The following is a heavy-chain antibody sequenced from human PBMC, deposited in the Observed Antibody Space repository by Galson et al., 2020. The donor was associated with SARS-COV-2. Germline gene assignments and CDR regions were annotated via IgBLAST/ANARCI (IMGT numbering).Heavy chain of an antibody. J-gene: IGHJ1*01. Sequence: GGSLRLSCAASGFTFSTYAMYWVRQAPGKGLEWVALISFDGGKEYYADSVEGRFTISRDNSKNTLYLQMNSLRTEDTAVYYCARDRVAYKYDSSGYYLGYFHSWGQGTLVTVSS. V-gene: IGHV3-30*04. CDR2: ISFDGGKE. CDR3: ARDRVAYKYDSSGYYLGYFHS. D-gene: IGHD3-22*01. CDR1: GFTFSTYA.